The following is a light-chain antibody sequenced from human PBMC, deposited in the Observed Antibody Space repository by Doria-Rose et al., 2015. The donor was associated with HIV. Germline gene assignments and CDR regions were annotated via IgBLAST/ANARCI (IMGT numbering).Light chain of an antibody. CDR3: QQRSNWPPIFT. CDR1: QGVSSN. V-gene: IGKV3-11*01. J-gene: IGKJ3*01. CDR2: DAS. Sequence: PGERATLSCRASQGVSSNLAWYQQKPGQAPRLLIYDASNRATGIPARFSGSGSGTDFTLTISSLEPEDFAVYFCQQRSNWPPIFTFGPGTKVDI.